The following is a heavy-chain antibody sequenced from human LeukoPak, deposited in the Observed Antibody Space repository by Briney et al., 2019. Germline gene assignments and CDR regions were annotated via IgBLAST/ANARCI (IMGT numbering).Heavy chain of an antibody. J-gene: IGHJ4*02. CDR3: AKDNSKYRVGAEFDY. D-gene: IGHD1-26*01. CDR1: GFTFSSYA. Sequence: GGFLRLSCAASGFTFSSYAMGWVRQAPGKGLEWFSTISVSGGSTYYADSVKGRFTISRDNSKNTLYLQMNSLRAEDTAVYYCAKDNSKYRVGAEFDYWGQGTLVTVSS. CDR2: ISVSGGST. V-gene: IGHV3-23*01.